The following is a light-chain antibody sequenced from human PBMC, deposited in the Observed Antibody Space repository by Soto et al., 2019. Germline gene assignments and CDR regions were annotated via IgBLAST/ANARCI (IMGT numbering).Light chain of an antibody. Sequence: QSVLTQPASVSGSPGQSITISCTETRSDIGAYNFVSWYQQHPGKAPKLMIYDVSIRPSGVSHRFSGSKSGNTASLTISGLQAEDEADYYCSSYAGSSTLVVFGGGTKLTVL. J-gene: IGLJ2*01. CDR3: SSYAGSSTLVV. CDR2: DVS. V-gene: IGLV2-14*01. CDR1: RSDIGAYNF.